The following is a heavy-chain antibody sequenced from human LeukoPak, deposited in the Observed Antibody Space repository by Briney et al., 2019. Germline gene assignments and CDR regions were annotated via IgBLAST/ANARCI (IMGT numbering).Heavy chain of an antibody. D-gene: IGHD3-10*02. J-gene: IGHJ4*02. CDR3: ARAPRWSGSTSFFDY. V-gene: IGHV4-59*01. CDR2: IYYSGGT. Sequence: SETLSLTCTLSGGSISSYFWSWIRQPPGKKLEWIGYIYYSGGTNYNPSLKIRVTISVDTSKNQFSLKLSSMTAADTAIYYCARAPRWSGSTSFFDYWGQGTLVTVSS. CDR1: GGSISSYF.